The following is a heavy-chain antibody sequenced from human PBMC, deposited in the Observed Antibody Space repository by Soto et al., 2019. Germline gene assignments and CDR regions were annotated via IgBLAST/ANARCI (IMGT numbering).Heavy chain of an antibody. CDR1: GFIFSSYW. J-gene: IGHJ4*02. Sequence: EVQLVESGGGLVQPGGSLRLSCAASGFIFSSYWMTWVRQAPGKGLEWVANIRQDGSEIYYVDSVKGRFTISRDNAENSLFLQMNSLRAEDTAVYYCARPSGYCSGGSCCPFDYWGRGTLVTVSS. V-gene: IGHV3-7*05. CDR2: IRQDGSEI. CDR3: ARPSGYCSGGSCCPFDY. D-gene: IGHD2-15*01.